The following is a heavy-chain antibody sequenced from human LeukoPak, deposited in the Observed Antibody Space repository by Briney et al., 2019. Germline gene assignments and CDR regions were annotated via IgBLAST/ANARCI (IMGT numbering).Heavy chain of an antibody. J-gene: IGHJ4*02. D-gene: IGHD2-2*02. V-gene: IGHV3-30*02. CDR1: GFTFSSYG. Sequence: PGGSLRLSCAASGFTFSSYGMHWVRQAPGKGLEWVALIRYDGSNKYYADSVKGRFTISRDNSKNTLYLQMNSLRAEDTAVYYCARDLDRYCSSTSCYINYWGQGTLVTVSS. CDR3: ARDLDRYCSSTSCYINY. CDR2: IRYDGSNK.